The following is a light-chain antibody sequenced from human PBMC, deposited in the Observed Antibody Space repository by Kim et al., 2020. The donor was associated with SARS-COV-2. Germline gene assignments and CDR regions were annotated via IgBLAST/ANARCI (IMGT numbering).Light chain of an antibody. CDR3: QQYNNWPPVT. V-gene: IGKV3-15*01. J-gene: IGKJ1*01. Sequence: SPGERATLSCRASQSVSSNLAWYQQKPGQVPRLLIYGASTRATGIPARFSGSGSGTEFTLTISSLQSEDFAVYYCQQYNNWPPVTFGQGTKVDIK. CDR1: QSVSSN. CDR2: GAS.